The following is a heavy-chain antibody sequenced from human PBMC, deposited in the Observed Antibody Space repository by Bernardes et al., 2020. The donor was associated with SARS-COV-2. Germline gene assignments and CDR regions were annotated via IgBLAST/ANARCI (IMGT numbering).Heavy chain of an antibody. CDR2: IWYDGSNK. V-gene: IGHV3-33*01. J-gene: IGHJ4*02. CDR3: ARDGTPPIRRFGWYSYFDY. D-gene: IGHD6-19*01. Sequence: GGSLRLSCAASGFTFSSYGMHWVRQAPGKGLEWVAVIWYDGSNKYYADSVKGRFTISRDNSKNTLYLQMNSLRAEDTAVYYCARDGTPPIRRFGWYSYFDYWGQRTLVTVSS. CDR1: GFTFSSYG.